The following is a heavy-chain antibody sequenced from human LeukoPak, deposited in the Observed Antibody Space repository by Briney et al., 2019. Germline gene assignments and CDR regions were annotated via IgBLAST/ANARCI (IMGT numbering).Heavy chain of an antibody. J-gene: IGHJ4*02. Sequence: PSETLSLTCAVCGESFSGYYWSWIRQPPGKGLEWIGEINHSGSTNYNPSLKSRVTISVDTSKNQFSLKLSSATAADTAVYYCARRLGWSWSDYWGQGTLVTVSS. CDR2: INHSGST. D-gene: IGHD3-3*01. CDR3: ARRLGWSWSDY. V-gene: IGHV4-34*01. CDR1: GESFSGYY.